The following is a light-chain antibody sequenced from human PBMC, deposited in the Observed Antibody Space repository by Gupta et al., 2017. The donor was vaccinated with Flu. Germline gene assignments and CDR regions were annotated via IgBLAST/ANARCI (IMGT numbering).Light chain of an antibody. CDR1: TGAVTSPSY. V-gene: IGLV7-43*01. J-gene: IGLJ2*01. CDR3: LLYSGGTEWV. Sequence: QTAVTQESSLPVSPGGTVTLTCTSTTGAVTSPSYPTWFQQKPGQAPRALIYQTNNKHSWTPARFSGSLLGDKAALTLSDVRPEDEAEYYCLLYSGGTEWVFGGGTKVTVL. CDR2: QTN.